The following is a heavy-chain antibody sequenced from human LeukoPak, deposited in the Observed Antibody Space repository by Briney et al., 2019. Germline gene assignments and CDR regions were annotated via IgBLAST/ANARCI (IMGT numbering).Heavy chain of an antibody. V-gene: IGHV3-23*01. Sequence: GGSLRLSCAASGFTFRNFAIIWVRQAPGKALEFVSTITSNGGSTYYANSVKGRFTISRDNSKNTLYLQMNSLRAEDTAVYYCAKSDYWGQGTLVTVPS. J-gene: IGHJ4*02. CDR3: AKSDY. CDR1: GFTFRNFA. CDR2: ITSNGGST.